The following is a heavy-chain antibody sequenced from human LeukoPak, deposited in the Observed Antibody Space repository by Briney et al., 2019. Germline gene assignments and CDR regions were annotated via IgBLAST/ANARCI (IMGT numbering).Heavy chain of an antibody. CDR3: ARDLYYDSSGYGHYFDY. D-gene: IGHD3-22*01. Sequence: PGGSLRLSCAASGFTFSSYWMSWVRQAPGKGLEWVANIKQDGSEKYYVDFVKGRFTISRDNAKNSLYLQMNSLRAEDTAVYYCARDLYYDSSGYGHYFDYWGQGTLVTVSS. CDR2: IKQDGSEK. CDR1: GFTFSSYW. V-gene: IGHV3-7*01. J-gene: IGHJ4*02.